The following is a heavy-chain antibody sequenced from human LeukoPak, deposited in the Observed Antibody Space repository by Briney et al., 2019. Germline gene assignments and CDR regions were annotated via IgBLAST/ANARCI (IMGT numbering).Heavy chain of an antibody. CDR1: GGSFSDYY. CDR3: AKDMINDGWFDP. Sequence: SETLSLTCAVYGGSFSDYYWSWIRQPPGKGLEYIGEINHSGSTNYNPSLKSRVNISRDTSKNHFSLKLDSVTAADTAVYYCAKDMINDGWFDPWGQGTLVTVSS. J-gene: IGHJ5*02. CDR2: INHSGST. V-gene: IGHV4-34*01. D-gene: IGHD3-22*01.